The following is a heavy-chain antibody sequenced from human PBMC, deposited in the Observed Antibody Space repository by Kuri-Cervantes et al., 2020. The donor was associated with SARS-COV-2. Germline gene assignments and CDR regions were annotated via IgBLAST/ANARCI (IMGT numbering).Heavy chain of an antibody. D-gene: IGHD6-13*01. Sequence: ETLSLTCAASGFTFDDYGMSWVRQAPGKGLEWVSGINWNGGSTGYADSVKGRFTISRDNAKNSLYLQMNSLRAEDTALYYCARGSSWAPDAFDIWGQGTMVTVSS. V-gene: IGHV3-20*04. CDR1: GFTFDDYG. CDR3: ARGSSWAPDAFDI. CDR2: INWNGGST. J-gene: IGHJ3*02.